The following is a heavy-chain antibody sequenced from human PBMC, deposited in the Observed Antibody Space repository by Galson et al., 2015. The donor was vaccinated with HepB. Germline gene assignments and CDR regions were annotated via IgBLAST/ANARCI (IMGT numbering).Heavy chain of an antibody. CDR2: ISYDGSNK. Sequence: SLRLSCAASGFTFSSYGMHWVRQAPGKGLEWVAVISYDGSNKYYADSVKGRFTISRDNSKNTLYLQMNSLRAEDTAVYYCAKEPFPLVEVYYFDYWGQGTLVTVSS. D-gene: IGHD1-1*01. CDR1: GFTFSSYG. V-gene: IGHV3-30*18. J-gene: IGHJ4*02. CDR3: AKEPFPLVEVYYFDY.